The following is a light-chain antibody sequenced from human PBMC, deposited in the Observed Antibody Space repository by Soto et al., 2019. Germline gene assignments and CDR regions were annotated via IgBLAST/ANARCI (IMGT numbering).Light chain of an antibody. J-gene: IGKJ1*01. CDR2: DAS. CDR1: QSVWTY. CDR3: QQYGSSGT. V-gene: IGKV3-20*01. Sequence: LSQSPGTLSLSRGERATLSCRASQSVWTYLAWYQQKRGQAPRLLMYDASNRATGIPDRFSGSGSGTDFTLTISRLEPEDFAVYYCQQYGSSGTFGQGTKVDI.